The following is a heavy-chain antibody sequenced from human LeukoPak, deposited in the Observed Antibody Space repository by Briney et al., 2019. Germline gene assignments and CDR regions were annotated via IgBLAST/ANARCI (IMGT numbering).Heavy chain of an antibody. V-gene: IGHV1-24*01. J-gene: IGHJ6*02. CDR1: GYTLTELA. CDR3: ATSSIVGARSYGMDV. Sequence: GASVKVSCKVSGYTLTELAMHWVRQAPGKGLEWMGGFDPEDGETIYAQKFQGRVTMTEDTSTDTAYMELSSLRSEDTAVYYCATSSIVGARSYGMDVWGQGTTVTVSS. CDR2: FDPEDGET. D-gene: IGHD1-26*01.